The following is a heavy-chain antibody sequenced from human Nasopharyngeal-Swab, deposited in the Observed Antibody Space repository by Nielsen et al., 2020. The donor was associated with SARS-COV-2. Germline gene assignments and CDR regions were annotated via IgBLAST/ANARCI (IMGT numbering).Heavy chain of an antibody. J-gene: IGHJ4*02. V-gene: IGHV3-74*01. D-gene: IGHD4-17*01. CDR3: ARDAPAHYGAFY. CDR1: GFTFSNSA. Sequence: GESLKISCAASGFTFSNSAMTWVRQAPGKGLEWVSRIKSDGSDTRYADSVKGRFTISRDNAKNSLYLQMNSLRAEDTAVYYCARDAPAHYGAFYWGRGTLVTVSS. CDR2: IKSDGSDT.